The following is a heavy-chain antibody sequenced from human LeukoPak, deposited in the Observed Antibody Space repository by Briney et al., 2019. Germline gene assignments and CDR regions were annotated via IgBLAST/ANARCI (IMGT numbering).Heavy chain of an antibody. CDR3: ARASLGSSWPSFDY. Sequence: SQTLSLTCAICGDSVSSNSATWNWIRQSPSRGLEWLGRTYYRSKWYNDYAVSVKSRITINPDTSKNQFSLQLNSVTPEDTAVYFCARASLGSSWPSFDYWGQRTQLGDSS. CDR2: TYYRSKWYN. J-gene: IGHJ4*02. D-gene: IGHD6-13*01. CDR1: GDSVSSNSAT. V-gene: IGHV6-1*01.